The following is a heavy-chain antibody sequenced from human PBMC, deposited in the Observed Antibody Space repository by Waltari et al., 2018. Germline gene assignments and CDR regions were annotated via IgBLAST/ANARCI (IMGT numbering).Heavy chain of an antibody. V-gene: IGHV3-30*01. Sequence: QVQLVESGGGVVQPGRSLRLSCAASGFTFSSYAMHWVRQAPGKGLGWGAVLAYDGSNKYYADSVKGRFTISRDNSKNTLYLQMNSLRAEDTAVYYCESGHDSSGYQFYFDYWGQGTLVTVSS. D-gene: IGHD3-22*01. CDR2: LAYDGSNK. J-gene: IGHJ4*02. CDR3: ESGHDSSGYQFYFDY. CDR1: GFTFSSYA.